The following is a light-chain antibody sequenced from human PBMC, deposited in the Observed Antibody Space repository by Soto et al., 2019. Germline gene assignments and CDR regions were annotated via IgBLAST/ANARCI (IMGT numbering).Light chain of an antibody. V-gene: IGLV2-8*01. CDR2: EFS. Sequence: QSVLTQSPSPSGSPGQSVTISCTGTSREFGAYIYVSWYQQHPGKAPKLMIYEFSKRPSGVPDRFSGSKSGNTASLTVSGLRAEDEADYYCSSYAGSNNHVIFGGGTKVTVL. CDR3: SSYAGSNNHVI. J-gene: IGLJ2*01. CDR1: SREFGAYIY.